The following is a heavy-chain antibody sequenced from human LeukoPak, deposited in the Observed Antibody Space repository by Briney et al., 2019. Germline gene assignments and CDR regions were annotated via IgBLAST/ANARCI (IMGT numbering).Heavy chain of an antibody. CDR3: AKDLAAASPYYYMDV. Sequence: GGSLRLSCAASGFTFSSYGMHWVRQAPGKGLEWVAVISYDGSNKYYADSVKGRFTISRDNSKNTLYLQMNSLRAEDTAVYYCAKDLAAASPYYYMDVWGKGTTVTVSS. CDR1: GFTFSSYG. V-gene: IGHV3-30*18. D-gene: IGHD6-13*01. CDR2: ISYDGSNK. J-gene: IGHJ6*03.